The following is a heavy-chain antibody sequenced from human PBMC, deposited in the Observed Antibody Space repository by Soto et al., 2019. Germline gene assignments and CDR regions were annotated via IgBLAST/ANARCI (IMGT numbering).Heavy chain of an antibody. CDR2: TYYRSKWYN. D-gene: IGHD5-18*01. CDR1: GDSVSSNSAA. J-gene: IGHJ4*02. Sequence: SQTLSLTCAISGDSVSSNSAAWNWIRQSPSRGLEWLGRTYYRSKWYNDYAVSVKSRITINPDTSKNQFSLQLNSVTPEDTAVYYCPRDSWIQLWFQTVPFDYWGQGTLVTVSS. CDR3: PRDSWIQLWFQTVPFDY. V-gene: IGHV6-1*01.